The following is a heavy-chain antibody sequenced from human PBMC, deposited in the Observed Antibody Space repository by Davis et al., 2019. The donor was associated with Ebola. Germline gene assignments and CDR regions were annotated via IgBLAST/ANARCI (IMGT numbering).Heavy chain of an antibody. CDR3: ARDRERFLEWSSGNDY. CDR2: SRNKANSYTT. Sequence: GESLKIPCAASGITLSDYYINWVRQAPGKGLEWVGRSRNKANSYTTDYAASVKGRFTISRDNAKNSLYLQMNSLRAEDTAVYYCARDRERFLEWSSGNDYWGQGTLVTVSS. D-gene: IGHD3-3*01. V-gene: IGHV3-72*01. J-gene: IGHJ4*02. CDR1: GITLSDYY.